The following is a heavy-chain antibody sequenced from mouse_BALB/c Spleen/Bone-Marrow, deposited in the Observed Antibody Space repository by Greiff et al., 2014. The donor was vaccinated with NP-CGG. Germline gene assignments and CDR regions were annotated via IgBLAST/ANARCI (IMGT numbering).Heavy chain of an antibody. Sequence: VQLVESGAELVKPGTSVKLSCKTSGYTFTSYWMHWVKQRPGQGLEWIGEINPSNGRTNYNEKFKNKATLTVDKSSSTAYMQLSSLTSEDSAVYFCARTYGDSPYFYGMDYWGQGTSVTVSS. V-gene: IGHV1S81*02. CDR2: INPSNGRT. D-gene: IGHD2-13*01. CDR3: ARTYGDSPYFYGMDY. CDR1: GYTFTSYW. J-gene: IGHJ4*01.